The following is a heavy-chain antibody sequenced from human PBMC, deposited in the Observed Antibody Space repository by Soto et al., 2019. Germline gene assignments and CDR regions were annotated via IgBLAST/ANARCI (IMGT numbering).Heavy chain of an antibody. CDR3: TRYSGYEFLHHPFDY. CDR1: GFTFSSYA. J-gene: IGHJ4*02. V-gene: IGHV3-23*01. CDR2: ISGSGGST. Sequence: PGGSLRLSCAASGFTFSSYAMSWVRQAPGKGLEWVSAISGSGGSTYYADSVKGRFTISRDNSKNTLYLQMDGLRAEDTAVYYCTRYSGYEFLHHPFDYWGQGTLVTVSS. D-gene: IGHD5-12*01.